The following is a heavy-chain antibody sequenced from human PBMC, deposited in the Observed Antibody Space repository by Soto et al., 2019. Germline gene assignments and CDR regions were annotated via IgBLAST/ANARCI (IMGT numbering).Heavy chain of an antibody. J-gene: IGHJ5*02. V-gene: IGHV4-39*01. Sequence: QLQLQESGPGLVKPSETLSLICTVSGDSIGGSNFYWGWLRQPPGKGLEWIGRIFYSGNTYYNPSLKSRVIMSVDTSKTQLSLRLNSVTAADTAVYYCARTGRIAIFGVVTEFDPWGPGTLVTVSS. CDR3: ARTGRIAIFGVVTEFDP. CDR2: IFYSGNT. D-gene: IGHD3-3*01. CDR1: GDSIGGSNFY.